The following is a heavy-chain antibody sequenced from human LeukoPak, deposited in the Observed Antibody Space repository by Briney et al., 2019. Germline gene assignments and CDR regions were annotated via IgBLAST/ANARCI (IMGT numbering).Heavy chain of an antibody. CDR3: AKGLRARPYYYYGMDV. D-gene: IGHD3-16*01. CDR1: GFTFSSYA. CDR2: ISGSGGST. Sequence: GGSLRLSCAASGFTFSSYAMSWVRQAPGKGLEWVSAISGSGGSTYYADSVKGRFTISRDNSKNTLYLQMNSLRAEDTAVYYCAKGLRARPYYYYGMDVWGQGTTVTVSS. V-gene: IGHV3-23*01. J-gene: IGHJ6*02.